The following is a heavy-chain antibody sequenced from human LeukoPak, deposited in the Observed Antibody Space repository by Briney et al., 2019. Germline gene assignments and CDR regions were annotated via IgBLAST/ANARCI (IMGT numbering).Heavy chain of an antibody. CDR1: GGFISSYY. J-gene: IGHJ4*02. CDR2: IYTSGST. CDR3: ARHKDIVLMVFDY. Sequence: SETLSLTCTVTGGFISSYYWSWIRQPPGKGLEWIGYIYTSGSTNYNPSLKSRVTISVDTSKNQFSLKLSSVTAADTAVYYCARHKDIVLMVFDYWGQGTLVTVSS. D-gene: IGHD2-8*01. V-gene: IGHV4-4*09.